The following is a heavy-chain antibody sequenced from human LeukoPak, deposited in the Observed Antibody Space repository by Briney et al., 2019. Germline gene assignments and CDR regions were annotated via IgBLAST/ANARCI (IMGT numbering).Heavy chain of an antibody. Sequence: SETLSLTCTVSGGSISSYYWSWIRQPPGKGLEWIGYIYYSGSTNYNPSLKSRVTISVDTSKNQFSLKLSSVTAADTAVYYCAREFDDSSGYYEGYWGQGTLVTVSS. CDR2: IYYSGST. CDR1: GGSISSYY. J-gene: IGHJ4*02. CDR3: AREFDDSSGYYEGY. D-gene: IGHD3-22*01. V-gene: IGHV4-59*12.